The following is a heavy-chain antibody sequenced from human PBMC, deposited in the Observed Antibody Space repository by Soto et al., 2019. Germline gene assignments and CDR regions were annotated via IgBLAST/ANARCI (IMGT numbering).Heavy chain of an antibody. CDR1: GGTFSSYA. V-gene: IGHV1-69*12. CDR2: IIPIFGTA. D-gene: IGHD5-18*01. CDR3: ASHSYGLFPPYYHGMDV. Sequence: QVQLVQSGAEVKKPGSSVKVSCKASGGTFSSYASSWVRQAPGQGLEWMGGIIPIFGTANYAQTFQGRVTITADESTRTAYMELSRLRTEDTCVYYCASHSYGLFPPYYHGMDVWGHGTTVTAAS. J-gene: IGHJ6*02.